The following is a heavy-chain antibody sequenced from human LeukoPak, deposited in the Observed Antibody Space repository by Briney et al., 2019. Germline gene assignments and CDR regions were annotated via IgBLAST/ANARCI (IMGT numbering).Heavy chain of an antibody. Sequence: GGSLRLSCVASGFTFTSYAMNWVRQAPGKGLEWVSYISSSGSAKYYADSVKGRFTISRDNTKNSLYLQMNSLRAEDTAVYYCARGSQWDLLGSCDYWGQGTLVTVSS. V-gene: IGHV3-48*03. D-gene: IGHD1-26*01. CDR2: ISSSGSAK. CDR3: ARGSQWDLLGSCDY. J-gene: IGHJ4*02. CDR1: GFTFTSYA.